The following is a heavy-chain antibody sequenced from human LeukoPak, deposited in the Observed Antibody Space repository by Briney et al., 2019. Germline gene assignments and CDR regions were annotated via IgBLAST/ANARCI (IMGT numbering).Heavy chain of an antibody. J-gene: IGHJ4*02. CDR2: ISSSSNYI. CDR3: ARDLTDDFWSGYHFDY. V-gene: IGHV3-21*01. CDR1: GFTVSSNY. Sequence: PGGSLRLSCAASGFTVSSNYMSWVRQAPGKGLEWVSSISSSSNYIYYADSVKGRFTVSRDNAKNSLYLQMNSLRAEDTAVYYCARDLTDDFWSGYHFDYWGQGTLVTVSS. D-gene: IGHD3-3*01.